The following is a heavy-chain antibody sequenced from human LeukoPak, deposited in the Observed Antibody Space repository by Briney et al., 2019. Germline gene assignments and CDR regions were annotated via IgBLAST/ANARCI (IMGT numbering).Heavy chain of an antibody. D-gene: IGHD3-22*01. CDR2: INPNSGGT. Sequence: ASVKVSCKASGYTFTGYYMHWVRQAPGQGLEWMGWINPNSGGTGYAQKFQGRVTMTRNTSISTAYMELSSLRSEDTAVYYCARVGYYDSSGYHDAFDIWGQGTMVTVSS. CDR1: GYTFTGYY. J-gene: IGHJ3*02. V-gene: IGHV1-2*02. CDR3: ARVGYYDSSGYHDAFDI.